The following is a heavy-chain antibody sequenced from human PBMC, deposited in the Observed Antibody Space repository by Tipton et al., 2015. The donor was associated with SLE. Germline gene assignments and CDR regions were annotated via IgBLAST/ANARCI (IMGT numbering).Heavy chain of an antibody. V-gene: IGHV3-48*01. Sequence: GSLRLSCEASGFSFTSYSMNWVRQAPGKGLEWASYISVSSSAIYYADSVKGRFTISRANAKNSLYLQMSSLRAEETAVYYCVREPSTRIALVYYGMDVWGQGTTVTVSS. J-gene: IGHJ6*02. CDR1: GFSFTSYS. D-gene: IGHD6-13*01. CDR2: ISVSSSAI. CDR3: VREPSTRIALVYYGMDV.